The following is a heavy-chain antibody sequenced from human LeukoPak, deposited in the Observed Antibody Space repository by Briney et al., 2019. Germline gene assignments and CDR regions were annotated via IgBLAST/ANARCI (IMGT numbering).Heavy chain of an antibody. CDR3: AKERISPAGTYDY. V-gene: IGHV3-30*04. J-gene: IGHJ4*02. Sequence: GGSLRLSCAASGFTFSSYAMHWVRQAPGKGLEWVAIISFDGSNKDYADSTKGRFTVSRDNSKNTLYLQMNSLRTEDTAVYFCAKERISPAGTYDYWGQGTLVAVSS. D-gene: IGHD6-13*01. CDR1: GFTFSSYA. CDR2: ISFDGSNK.